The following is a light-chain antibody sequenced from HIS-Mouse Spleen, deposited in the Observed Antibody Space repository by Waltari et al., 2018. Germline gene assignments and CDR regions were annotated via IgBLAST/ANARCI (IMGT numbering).Light chain of an antibody. J-gene: IGLJ2*01. CDR1: ALPKKY. CDR3: YSTDSSGNHRV. Sequence: SYELTQPHSVSVSPGQTARITCSGDALPKKYAHWSQQKSGQAPVLVIYEDSKRPSGIPERFSGSSSGTMATLTISGAQVEDEADYYCYSTDSSGNHRVFGGGTKLTVL. CDR2: EDS. V-gene: IGLV3-10*01.